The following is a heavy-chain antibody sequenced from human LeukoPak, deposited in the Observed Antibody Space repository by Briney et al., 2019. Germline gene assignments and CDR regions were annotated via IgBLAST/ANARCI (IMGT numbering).Heavy chain of an antibody. D-gene: IGHD5-18*01. CDR1: GGSISSSSYY. CDR2: IYYSGST. CDR3: ARQETLSCTAIVEEYNWFDP. Sequence: PSETLSLTCTVSGGSISSSSYYWGWIRQPPGRGLEWIGSIYYSGSTYYNPSLKSRVTISVDTSKNQFSLKLRSVPAADTAVYYCARQETLSCTAIVEEYNWFDPWSQGTLVTVS. J-gene: IGHJ5*02. V-gene: IGHV4-39*01.